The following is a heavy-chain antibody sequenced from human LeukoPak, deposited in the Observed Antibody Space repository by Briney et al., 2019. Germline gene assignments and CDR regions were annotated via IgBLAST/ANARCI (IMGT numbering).Heavy chain of an antibody. V-gene: IGHV4-4*07. Sequence: PSETLSLTCTVSGGSISNYYWSWIRQPAGKGLEWIGRIYTNGSTNYNPSLKSRVTMSVDTSKNQFSLELSSVIAADTAVYYCAVNSTKHTFDIWGQGTMVTVSS. D-gene: IGHD1-1*01. J-gene: IGHJ3*02. CDR1: GGSISNYY. CDR3: AVNSTKHTFDI. CDR2: IYTNGST.